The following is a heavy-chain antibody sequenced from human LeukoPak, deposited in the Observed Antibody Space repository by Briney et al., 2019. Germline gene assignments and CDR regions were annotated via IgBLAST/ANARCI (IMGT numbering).Heavy chain of an antibody. CDR1: GDPISDYC. CDR2: IYTSGST. J-gene: IGHJ3*02. V-gene: IGHV4-4*07. D-gene: IGHD2-2*01. Sequence: SETLSLTCTVSGDPISDYCRTWIRQPAGKGLEWIGRIYTSGSTNYNPSLKSRVTISVDTSKNQFSLKLSSVTAADTAVYYCARGLPAAKGDAFDIWGQGTMVTVSS. CDR3: ARGLPAAKGDAFDI.